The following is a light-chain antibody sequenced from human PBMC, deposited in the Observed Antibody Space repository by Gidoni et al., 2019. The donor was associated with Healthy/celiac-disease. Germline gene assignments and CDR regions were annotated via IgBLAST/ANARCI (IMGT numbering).Light chain of an antibody. V-gene: IGKV3-11*01. J-gene: IGKJ3*01. CDR1: QSVSSY. CDR2: DAA. CDR3: QQRSNWPPVT. Sequence: EIVLTQSPATLSLSPGERATLSFRAGQSVSSYLAWYHQKPGQAPRLLIYDAANTATGIPARFSGSGSGTDFTLPISSLEPEDFAVYYCQQRSNWPPVTFGPGTKVDIK.